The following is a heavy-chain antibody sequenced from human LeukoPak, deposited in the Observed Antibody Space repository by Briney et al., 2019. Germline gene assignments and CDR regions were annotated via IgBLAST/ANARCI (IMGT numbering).Heavy chain of an antibody. CDR3: ARDRYSSSRAFDY. J-gene: IGHJ4*02. D-gene: IGHD6-6*01. Sequence: GGSLRLSCAASGFTFSDYYMSWIRQAPGKGLEWVSYISSSGSTIYYADSVKGRFTISRDNAKNSLYLQMNGLRAEDTAVYYCARDRYSSSRAFDYWGQGTLVTVSS. V-gene: IGHV3-11*01. CDR2: ISSSGSTI. CDR1: GFTFSDYY.